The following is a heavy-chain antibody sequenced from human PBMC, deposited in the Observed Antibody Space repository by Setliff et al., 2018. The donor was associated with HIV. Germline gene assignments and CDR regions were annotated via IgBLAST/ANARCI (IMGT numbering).Heavy chain of an antibody. V-gene: IGHV4-39*01. CDR2: IYYSGST. CDR1: GGSISSRSNY. J-gene: IGHJ4*02. D-gene: IGHD3-10*01. Sequence: SETLSLTCSVSGGSISSRSNYWGWIRQPPGKGLEWIGSIYYSGSTYYKPSLKSRVTISVDTSKNEFSLKLSSVTAADTAVYYCARFQQGYYGSGSYRDYYFDYWGQGILVTVSS. CDR3: ARFQQGYYGSGSYRDYYFDY.